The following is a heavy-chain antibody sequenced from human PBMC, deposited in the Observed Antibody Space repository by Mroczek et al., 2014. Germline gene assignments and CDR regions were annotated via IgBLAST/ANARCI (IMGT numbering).Heavy chain of an antibody. D-gene: IGHD4-17*01. J-gene: IGHJ3*02. CDR1: GFSVSSNY. Sequence: EVQLVETGGGLAQPGKSLRLSCAASGFSVSSNYLTWVRQAPGKGLEWVSIIYSAGSTHYADSVKGRFTLSRDTSNNTVYLQMNSLRPEDTAVYYCASASTVTTPYDAFDIWAKGQRSPSLQ. V-gene: IGHV3-53*05. CDR3: ASASTVTTPYDAFDI. CDR2: IYSAGST.